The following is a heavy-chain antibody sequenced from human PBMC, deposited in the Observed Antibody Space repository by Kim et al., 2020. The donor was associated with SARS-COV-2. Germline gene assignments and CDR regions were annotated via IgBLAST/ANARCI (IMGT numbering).Heavy chain of an antibody. CDR1: GFTFSSYA. V-gene: IGHV3-30-3*01. D-gene: IGHD3-10*01. CDR2: ISYDGSNK. J-gene: IGHJ3*02. Sequence: GGSLRLSCAASGFTFSSYAMHWVRQAPGKGLEWVAVISYDGSNKYYADSVKGRFTISRDNSKNTLYLQMNSLRAEDTAVYYCARAGSWLGGDAFDIWGQGTMVTVSS. CDR3: ARAGSWLGGDAFDI.